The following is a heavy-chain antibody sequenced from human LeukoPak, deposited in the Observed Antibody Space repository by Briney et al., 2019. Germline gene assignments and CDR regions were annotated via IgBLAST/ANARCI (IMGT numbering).Heavy chain of an antibody. V-gene: IGHV4-4*09. Sequence: SETLSLTCTVSGGSISSYYWSWIRQPPGKGLEGIGYIYTSGSTNYNPSLKSRVTISVDTSKDQFSLKLSSMTAADTAVYYCARHGDDYYDSSGYYHTLDYWGQGTLVTVSS. J-gene: IGHJ4*02. CDR2: IYTSGST. CDR3: ARHGDDYYDSSGYYHTLDY. CDR1: GGSISSYY. D-gene: IGHD3-22*01.